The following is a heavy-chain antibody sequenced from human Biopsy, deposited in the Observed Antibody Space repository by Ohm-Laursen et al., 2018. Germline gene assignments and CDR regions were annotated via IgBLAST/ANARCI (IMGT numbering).Heavy chain of an antibody. V-gene: IGHV4-31*01. CDR3: ARGDYFDSNGYFWFDP. Sequence: TLSLTCTVSGGSISSGGSYWSWIRQTTGKGLEWNGYIFNSANTYYNPSLKNLITISGDTSKNQFSLKLNSVTAADTAVYYCARGDYFDSNGYFWFDPWGQGTLVTVSS. CDR1: GGSISSGGSY. CDR2: IFNSANT. D-gene: IGHD3-22*01. J-gene: IGHJ5*02.